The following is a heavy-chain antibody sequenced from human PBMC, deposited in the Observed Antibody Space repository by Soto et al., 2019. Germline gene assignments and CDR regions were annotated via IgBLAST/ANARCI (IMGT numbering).Heavy chain of an antibody. D-gene: IGHD2-15*01. CDR2: INTDGGTT. V-gene: IGHV3-74*01. CDR1: GFTFSTYW. J-gene: IGHJ4*02. Sequence: EVQLVESGGGLVQPRGSLRLSCAASGFTFSTYWMHWVRQAPGKGLLWVSHINTDGGTTNYADSVKGRFTISRDNAKNTLYLQMNSLRAEDTAVYYCVRGGKGFDYWGQGTLVTVSS. CDR3: VRGGKGFDY.